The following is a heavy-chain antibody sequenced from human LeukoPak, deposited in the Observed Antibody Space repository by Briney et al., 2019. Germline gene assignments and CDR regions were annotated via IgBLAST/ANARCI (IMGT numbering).Heavy chain of an antibody. V-gene: IGHV3-30*04. Sequence: PGGSLRLSCAASGFPFSVSAMHWVRQAPGKGLEWVTLILSDGTNKYYTDSVKGRFTISRDNAKNSLYLQMNSLRAEDTAVYYCAELGITMIGGVWGKGTTVTISS. CDR2: ILSDGTNK. J-gene: IGHJ6*04. CDR3: AELGITMIGGV. CDR1: GFPFSVSA. D-gene: IGHD3-10*02.